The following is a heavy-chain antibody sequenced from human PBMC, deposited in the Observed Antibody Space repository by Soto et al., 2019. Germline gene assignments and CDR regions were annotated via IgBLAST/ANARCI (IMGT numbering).Heavy chain of an antibody. CDR2: IYHSGST. CDR3: ARENISYGDYRVRWFDP. Sequence: QLQLQESGSGLVKPSQTLSLTCAVSGGSISSGGYSWSWIRQPPGKGLEWIGYIYHSGSTYYNPSLKSRVTISVDRSKNQFSLKLSSVTAADTAVYYCARENISYGDYRVRWFDPWGQGTLVTVSS. CDR1: GGSISSGGYS. D-gene: IGHD4-17*01. J-gene: IGHJ5*02. V-gene: IGHV4-30-2*01.